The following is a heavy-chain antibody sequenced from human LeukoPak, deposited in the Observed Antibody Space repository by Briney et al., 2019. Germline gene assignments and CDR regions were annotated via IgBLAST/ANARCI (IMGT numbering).Heavy chain of an antibody. CDR3: AKDQRYWAV. CDR2: ISTSGGDT. Sequence: PGGSLRLPCAVSGFTFSNYAMTWVRQAPGKGLEWVAGISTSGGDTYYADSVKGRFTISRDNSKNTVFLQMNSLRAEDTAVYFCAKDQRYWAVWGQGTTVTVSS. D-gene: IGHD3-9*01. CDR1: GFTFSNYA. J-gene: IGHJ6*02. V-gene: IGHV3-23*01.